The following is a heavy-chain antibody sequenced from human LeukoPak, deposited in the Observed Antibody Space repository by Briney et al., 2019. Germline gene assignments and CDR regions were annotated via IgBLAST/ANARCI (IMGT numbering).Heavy chain of an antibody. D-gene: IGHD2-21*02. Sequence: GSLRLSCAASGFTFSDYYMNWVRQAPGKGLEWVSSISSSSTIYYTDSVKGRFTISRDNAKNTLYLQMNSLRAGDTAVYYCASLVVTDNWAFDIWGQGTMVFVSS. CDR2: ISSSSTI. CDR1: GFTFSDYY. V-gene: IGHV3-69-1*01. CDR3: ASLVVTDNWAFDI. J-gene: IGHJ3*02.